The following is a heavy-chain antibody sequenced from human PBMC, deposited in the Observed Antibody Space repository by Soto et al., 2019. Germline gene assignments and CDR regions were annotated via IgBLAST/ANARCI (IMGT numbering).Heavy chain of an antibody. CDR3: ARGATPIDY. CDR2: ISAYNGNT. V-gene: IGHV1-18*01. CDR1: GYTFTNFG. J-gene: IGHJ4*02. Sequence: QVQLVQSGAEVKKPGASVKVSCKASGYTFTNFGISWVRQAPGQGLEWMGWISAYNGNTNYAQKSQXXXTXXTDPTTSTAYMEVRSLSFDDTAVYYCARGATPIDYWGQGTLVTVSS. D-gene: IGHD2-15*01.